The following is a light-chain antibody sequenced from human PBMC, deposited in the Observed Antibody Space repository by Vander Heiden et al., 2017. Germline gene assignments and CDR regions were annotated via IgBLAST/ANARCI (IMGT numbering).Light chain of an antibody. CDR2: GAY. J-gene: IGKJ5*01. V-gene: IGKV1-33*01. CDR3: QQDDNLPIT. Sequence: DIQMTHSPSSLSASVRYRVTITCQASQDISNYLNWYQQKPGKAPKLLIYGAYNLETGVPSRFSGSGSGTDFTFTISSLQPEDLATYYCQQDDNLPITFGQGTQLEIK. CDR1: QDISNY.